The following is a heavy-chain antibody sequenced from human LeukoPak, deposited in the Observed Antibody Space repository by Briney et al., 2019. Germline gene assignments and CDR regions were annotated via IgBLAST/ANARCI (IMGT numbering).Heavy chain of an antibody. J-gene: IGHJ1*01. CDR2: IRSKAYGGTT. D-gene: IGHD4-23*01. Sequence: GGSLRLSCTASGFTFGNYAMSWVRQAPGKGLEWLGFIRSKAYGGTTEYAASVKGRFTTSRDDSKSIAYLQMNSLKTEDTAVYYCTFDYGGNTGYFQHWGQGTLVTVSS. CDR1: GFTFGNYA. CDR3: TFDYGGNTGYFQH. V-gene: IGHV3-49*04.